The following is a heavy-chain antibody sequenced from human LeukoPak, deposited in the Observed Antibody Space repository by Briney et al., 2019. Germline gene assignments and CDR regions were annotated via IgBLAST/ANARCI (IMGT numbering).Heavy chain of an antibody. V-gene: IGHV3-7*01. CDR1: GFTFSSYW. CDR2: IKQDGSEK. CDR3: ARECIGPSLQFLEWYPMGGFDP. Sequence: GGSLRLSCAASGFTFSSYWMSWVRQAPGKGLEWVANIKQDGSEKYYVDSVKGRFTISRDNAKNSLYLQMNSLRAEDTAVYYCARECIGPSLQFLEWYPMGGFDPWGQGTMVTVSS. D-gene: IGHD3-3*01. J-gene: IGHJ5*02.